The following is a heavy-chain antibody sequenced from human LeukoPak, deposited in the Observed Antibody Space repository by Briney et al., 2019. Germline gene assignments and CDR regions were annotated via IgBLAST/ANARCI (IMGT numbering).Heavy chain of an antibody. CDR2: IQYDGRSNT. Sequence: GGSLRLSCAASGFTFSSYGMHWVRQAPGKGLEWVAFIQYDGRSNTYYADSVKGRFTISRDNFKNTLFLQMNSLRSDDTAVYYCAKDGNYYYGMDVWGQGTTVTVSS. CDR3: AKDGNYYYGMDV. V-gene: IGHV3-30*02. D-gene: IGHD1-1*01. J-gene: IGHJ6*02. CDR1: GFTFSSYG.